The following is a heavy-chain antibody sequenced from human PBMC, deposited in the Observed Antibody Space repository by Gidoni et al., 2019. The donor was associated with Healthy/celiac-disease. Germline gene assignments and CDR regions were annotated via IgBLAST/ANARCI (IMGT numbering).Heavy chain of an antibody. Sequence: QVQLQESGPGLVKPSETLSLTCTVSGGSISRYYWSWIRQPPGKGLEWIGYIYYSGSTNYNPSLKSRVTISVDTSKNQFALKLSSVTAADTAVDYCARTIVDTAMVNNWCDPWGQGTLVTVSS. CDR2: IYYSGST. CDR1: GGSISRYY. D-gene: IGHD5-18*01. V-gene: IGHV4-59*01. CDR3: ARTIVDTAMVNNWCDP. J-gene: IGHJ5*02.